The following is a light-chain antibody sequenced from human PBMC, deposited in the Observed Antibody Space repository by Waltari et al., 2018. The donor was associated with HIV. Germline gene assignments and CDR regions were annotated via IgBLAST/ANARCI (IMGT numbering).Light chain of an antibody. Sequence: QAALTQPASVSASPRQSITISGTTPRSDVATYKLVAWYQQHPVKAPKLMIYEVSKRPSGVSDRFSGYKSGDTAFLIISGLQAEDEADYYCCSYVSNVIFGGGTKLTVL. V-gene: IGLV2-23*02. CDR3: CSYVSNVI. J-gene: IGLJ2*01. CDR2: EVS. CDR1: RSDVATYKL.